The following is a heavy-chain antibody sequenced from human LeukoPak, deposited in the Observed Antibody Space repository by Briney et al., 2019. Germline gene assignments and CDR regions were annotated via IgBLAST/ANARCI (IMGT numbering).Heavy chain of an antibody. CDR1: GYTFTSYA. D-gene: IGHD3-16*02. Sequence: HRASVTVSCKASGYTFTSYAMHWVRQAPGQRLEWMGWINAVNGNKKYSQKFQGRVTITRDTSASTAYMELSSLRSEDTAVYYCARDTYVWGSYRPLGYWGQGTLVTVSS. CDR2: INAVNGNK. V-gene: IGHV1-3*01. J-gene: IGHJ4*02. CDR3: ARDTYVWGSYRPLGY.